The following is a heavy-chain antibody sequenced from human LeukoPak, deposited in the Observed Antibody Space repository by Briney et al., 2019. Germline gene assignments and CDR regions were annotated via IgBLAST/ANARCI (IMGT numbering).Heavy chain of an antibody. CDR3: AKDLRYCGGDCYSADASDI. V-gene: IGHV3-30-3*01. D-gene: IGHD2-21*01. Sequence: TGGSLRLSCAASGFTLSSYAMHWVRQAPGKGLEWVAVISYDGSNKYYADSVKGRFTISRDNSKNTLYLQMNSLRAEDTAIYYCAKDLRYCGGDCYSADASDIWGQGTMVTVSS. J-gene: IGHJ3*02. CDR2: ISYDGSNK. CDR1: GFTLSSYA.